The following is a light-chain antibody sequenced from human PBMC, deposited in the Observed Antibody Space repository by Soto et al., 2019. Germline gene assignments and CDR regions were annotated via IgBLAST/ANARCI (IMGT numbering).Light chain of an antibody. Sequence: IVIAPCRASLSMSAGARVTHSCRASQSLTRNLAWYQHKPGQSPRLLIYGGSARATGIPARFSGGGSGAEYTLTISSLQPEDFATYHCQQLNSYPSTCGQGTRLEIK. CDR3: QQLNSYPST. CDR2: GGS. V-gene: IGKV3-15*01. J-gene: IGKJ5*01. CDR1: QSLTRN.